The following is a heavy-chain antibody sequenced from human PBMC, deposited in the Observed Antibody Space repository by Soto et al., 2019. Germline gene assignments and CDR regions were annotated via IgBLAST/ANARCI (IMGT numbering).Heavy chain of an antibody. CDR3: AKDQRYYDFWSGPYAFDL. Sequence: SGGSLRLSCAASGFTFSSYGMHWVRQAPGRGLEWVAVISYDGSNKYYADSVKGRFTFSRDNSKTTLYLEMNSLRAEDTAVYYCAKDQRYYDFWSGPYAFDLWGQGTMVTVSS. CDR1: GFTFSSYG. V-gene: IGHV3-30*18. CDR2: ISYDGSNK. D-gene: IGHD3-3*01. J-gene: IGHJ3*01.